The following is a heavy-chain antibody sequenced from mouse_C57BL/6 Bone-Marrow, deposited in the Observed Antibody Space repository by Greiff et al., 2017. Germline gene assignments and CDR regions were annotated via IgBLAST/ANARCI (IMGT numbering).Heavy chain of an antibody. Sequence: QVQLQQSGAELARPGASVKLSCKASGYTFTSYGISWVKQRTGQGLEWIGEIYPRSGNTYYNEKFKGKATLTADKSSSTAYMKLRSLNSEYSAVYFCARGAYSILYAMDYWVQGTSVTVSS. D-gene: IGHD2-5*01. V-gene: IGHV1-81*01. J-gene: IGHJ4*01. CDR2: IYPRSGNT. CDR1: GYTFTSYG. CDR3: ARGAYSILYAMDY.